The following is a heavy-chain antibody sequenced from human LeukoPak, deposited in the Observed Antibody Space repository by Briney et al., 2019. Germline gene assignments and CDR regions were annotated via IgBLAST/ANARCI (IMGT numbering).Heavy chain of an antibody. Sequence: SETLSLTCTVSGGSISSYYWSWIRQPPGKGLEWIGYIYYSGSTNYNLSLKSRVTISVDTSKNQFSLKLSSVTAADTAVYYCARSDLGYCSSTSCYEFPLPWSWFDPWGQGTLVTVSS. J-gene: IGHJ5*02. D-gene: IGHD2-2*01. CDR1: GGSISSYY. CDR3: ARSDLGYCSSTSCYEFPLPWSWFDP. CDR2: IYYSGST. V-gene: IGHV4-59*01.